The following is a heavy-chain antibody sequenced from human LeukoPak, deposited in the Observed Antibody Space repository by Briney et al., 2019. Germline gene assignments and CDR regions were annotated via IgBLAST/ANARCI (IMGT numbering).Heavy chain of an antibody. CDR1: GFNFDRYT. CDR2: AGWAGGTT. D-gene: IGHD1-1*01. Sequence: GGSLRLSCATSGFNFDRYTIHWVRQAPGKGLEWVSLAGWAGGTTFYSDSVRGRFTISRDNAKDSLYLQMNSLRAEDTAVYYCAREGWNDAGYFDYWGQGTLVTVSS. V-gene: IGHV3-43*01. CDR3: AREGWNDAGYFDY. J-gene: IGHJ4*02.